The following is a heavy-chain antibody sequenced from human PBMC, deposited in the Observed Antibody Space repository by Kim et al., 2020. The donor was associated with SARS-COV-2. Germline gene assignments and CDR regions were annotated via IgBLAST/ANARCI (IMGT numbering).Heavy chain of an antibody. J-gene: IGHJ3*02. D-gene: IGHD5-12*01. CDR2: ISSSSSYI. V-gene: IGHV3-21*01. Sequence: GGSLRLSCAASGFTFSSYSMNWVRQAPGKGLEWVSSISSSSSYIYYADSVKGRFTISRDNAKNSLYLQMNSLRAEDTAVYYCAREGYSGYDSRGADAFDIWGQGTMVTVSS. CDR3: AREGYSGYDSRGADAFDI. CDR1: GFTFSSYS.